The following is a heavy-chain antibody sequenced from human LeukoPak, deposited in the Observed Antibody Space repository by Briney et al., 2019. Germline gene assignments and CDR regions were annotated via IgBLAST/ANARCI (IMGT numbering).Heavy chain of an antibody. J-gene: IGHJ3*02. Sequence: GASVKVSCKASGCTFTDYYIHWVRQAPGQGLEWMGWIGPNSGGTNYAQNFQGRVTVTRDTSITTAYMELSRLTSDDTAVYYCGRNRLGKALDIWGQGTRVTVSS. CDR1: GCTFTDYY. CDR2: IGPNSGGT. V-gene: IGHV1-2*02. CDR3: GRNRLGKALDI. D-gene: IGHD7-27*01.